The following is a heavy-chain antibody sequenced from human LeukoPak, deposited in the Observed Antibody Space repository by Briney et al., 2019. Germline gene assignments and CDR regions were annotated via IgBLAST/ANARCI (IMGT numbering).Heavy chain of an antibody. CDR1: GGSISSYY. J-gene: IGHJ5*02. Sequence: SETLSLTCTVSGGSISSYYWSWIRQPPGKGLEWIGYIYYSGSTSYNPSLKSRVTISVDTPKNQFSLKLSSVTAADTAVYYCARRGGPLVFENWFDPWGQGTLVTVSS. D-gene: IGHD3-10*01. CDR3: ARRGGPLVFENWFDP. CDR2: IYYSGST. V-gene: IGHV4-59*08.